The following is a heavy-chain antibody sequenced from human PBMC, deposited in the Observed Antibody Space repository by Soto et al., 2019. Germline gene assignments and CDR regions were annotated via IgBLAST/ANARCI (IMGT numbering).Heavy chain of an antibody. J-gene: IGHJ4*02. CDR1: GGTFSSYA. D-gene: IGHD2-21*02. CDR2: IIPIFGTA. CDR3: ARTGAYCGGDCYSIFDY. Sequence: QVQLVQSGAEVKKPGSSVKVSCKASGGTFSSYAISWVRQAPGQGLEWMGGIIPIFGTANYAQKFQGRVTITADETKSTDYMELSSLRYEDTAVYYCARTGAYCGGDCYSIFDYWGQGTLVTVS. V-gene: IGHV1-69*01.